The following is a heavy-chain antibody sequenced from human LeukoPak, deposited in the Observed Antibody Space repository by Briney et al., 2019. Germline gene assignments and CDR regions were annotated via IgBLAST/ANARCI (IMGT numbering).Heavy chain of an antibody. V-gene: IGHV3-48*01. D-gene: IGHD3-22*01. CDR1: GFTFSSYS. CDR3: ARGSTYYDSSGQVPFDY. Sequence: PGGSLRLSCAASGFTFSSYSMNWVRQAPGKGLEWGSYISGSSSTIYYADSVKGRFTISRDNGKNTLYLQMNSLRAEDRAVYYCARGSTYYDSSGQVPFDYWGQGTLVTVSS. CDR2: ISGSSSTI. J-gene: IGHJ4*02.